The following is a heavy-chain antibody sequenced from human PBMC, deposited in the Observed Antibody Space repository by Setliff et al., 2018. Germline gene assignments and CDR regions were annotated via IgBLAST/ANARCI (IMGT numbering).Heavy chain of an antibody. D-gene: IGHD6-6*01. J-gene: IGHJ5*02. V-gene: IGHV4-34*01. CDR3: ARGRNVAARLLDT. CDR1: GGTFSYYY. Sequence: KPSETLSLTCAAHGGTFSYYYWTWIRQSPGKGLEWIGENNHSGSAKYRPSLGSRVTISVDTSNNQVSLTLTSVTAADTAVYYCARGRNVAARLLDTWGQGTLVTVSS. CDR2: NNHSGSA.